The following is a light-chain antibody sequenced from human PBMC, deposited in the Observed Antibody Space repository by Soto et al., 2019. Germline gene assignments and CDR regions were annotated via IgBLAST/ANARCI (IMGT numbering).Light chain of an antibody. CDR2: LGS. V-gene: IGKV2-28*01. CDR1: QSLLHSNGYNY. J-gene: IGKJ3*01. CDR3: MQALQTPFT. Sequence: DIVMTQSPLSLPVTPGEPASISCRSSQSLLHSNGYNYLDWYLQKQGQSPQLLIYLGSNRASGVPDRFSGSGSGTDFTLKISRVEAEDFGVYYCMQALQTPFTFGPGTKVDIK.